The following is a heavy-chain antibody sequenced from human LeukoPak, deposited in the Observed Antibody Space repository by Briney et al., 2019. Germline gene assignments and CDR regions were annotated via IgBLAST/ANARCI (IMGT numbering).Heavy chain of an antibody. CDR2: IYTSGST. D-gene: IGHD3-10*01. CDR3: ARDRFTMMDV. CDR1: GGSISSGSYY. Sequence: PSQTLSLTCTVSGGSISSGSYYWSWIRQPAGKGLEWIGRIYTSGSTNCNPSLKSRVTISVDTSKNQFSLKLSSVTAADTAVYYCARDRFTMMDVWGKGTTVTISS. J-gene: IGHJ6*04. V-gene: IGHV4-61*02.